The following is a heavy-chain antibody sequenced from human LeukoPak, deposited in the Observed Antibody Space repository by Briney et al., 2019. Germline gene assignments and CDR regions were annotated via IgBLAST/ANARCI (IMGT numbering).Heavy chain of an antibody. J-gene: IGHJ3*01. CDR2: IHYDGRA. CDR3: AREVITPGDSDGFDL. D-gene: IGHD2-2*01. V-gene: IGHV4-30-4*08. CDR1: GGSISSANHF. Sequence: SQTLSLTCTVSGGSISSANHFWSWVRQSPGQGLEWIGYIHYDGRAHYNPSLKSRVSMSLDMSKNQFSLSLSSVTAADTAIYYCAREVITPGDSDGFDLWGQGTMVSVSS.